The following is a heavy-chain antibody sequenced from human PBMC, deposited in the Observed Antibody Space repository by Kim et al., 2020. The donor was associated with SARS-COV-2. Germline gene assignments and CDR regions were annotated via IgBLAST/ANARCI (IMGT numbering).Heavy chain of an antibody. CDR1: GFTFSSYD. V-gene: IGHV3-23*01. CDR2: ISRGGTET. D-gene: IGHD3-9*01. J-gene: IGHJ4*02. Sequence: GGSLRLSCAGSGFTFSSYDMSWVRQAPGRGLEWVAAISRGGTETYYAESVKGRFTISRDNSKDTLYVQMSSLRVEDTAIYYCAKSPLGYFDWYFDSWGQG. CDR3: AKSPLGYFDWYFDS.